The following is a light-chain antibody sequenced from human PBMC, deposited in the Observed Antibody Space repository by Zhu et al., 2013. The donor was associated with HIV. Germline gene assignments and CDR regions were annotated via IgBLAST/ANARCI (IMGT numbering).Light chain of an antibody. CDR2: DAS. CDR1: QDIKNK. CDR3: QQYDTYWG. V-gene: IGKV1-5*01. J-gene: IGKJ1*01. Sequence: IDMAQSPSSLSASVGDRVTITCRASQDIKNKVAWYQQLPGKAPKLLISDASILESGVPSRFSGSGSGTEFTLTISSLQPDDFATYYCQQYDTYWGFGQGTKVEIK.